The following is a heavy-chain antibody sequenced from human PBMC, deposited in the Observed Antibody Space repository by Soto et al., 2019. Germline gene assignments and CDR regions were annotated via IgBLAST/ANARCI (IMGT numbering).Heavy chain of an antibody. CDR3: AKGWGDY. D-gene: IGHD7-27*01. V-gene: IGHV3-23*01. Sequence: EVQLLESGRGLVQPGGSLRLSCAASGFTFSSYTMSWVRQGPGKGLEWVSGISSSGGSTVYADSVKGRFTISRDNFKNTLYLQMNSLRAGDTAVYYCAKGWGDYWGQGTPVTVSS. CDR2: ISSSGGST. J-gene: IGHJ4*02. CDR1: GFTFSSYT.